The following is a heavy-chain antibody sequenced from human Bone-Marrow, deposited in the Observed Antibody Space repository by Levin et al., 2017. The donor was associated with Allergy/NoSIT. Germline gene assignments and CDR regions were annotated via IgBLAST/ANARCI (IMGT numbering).Heavy chain of an antibody. CDR2: ISGNGHST. D-gene: IGHD3-9*01. J-gene: IGHJ4*02. V-gene: IGHV3-64D*08. CDR1: GFNFRNFA. Sequence: GESLKISCSASGFNFRNFAMHWVRQAPGKGLEYVSAISGNGHSTNYAESVKGRFTISRDNSKNTLYLQMSTLRPEDTAVYYCVKGTYDLLTGYYKFDFWGQGTLVTVSS. CDR3: VKGTYDLLTGYYKFDF.